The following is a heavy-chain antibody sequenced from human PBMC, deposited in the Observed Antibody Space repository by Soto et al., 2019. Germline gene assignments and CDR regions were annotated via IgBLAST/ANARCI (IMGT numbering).Heavy chain of an antibody. CDR2: ISSSSSTI. CDR1: GFTFSSYS. J-gene: IGHJ3*01. V-gene: IGHV3-48*02. D-gene: IGHD2-15*01. CDR3: AREVAGVVAAHEGAFDL. Sequence: EVQLVESGGGLVQPGGSLRLSCAASGFTFSSYSMNWVRQAPGKGLEGVSYISSSSSTIYYADSVKGRFTISRDNAKNSLYLKRNSLRYEDTAVYYCAREVAGVVAAHEGAFDLWGQGTMVTVSS.